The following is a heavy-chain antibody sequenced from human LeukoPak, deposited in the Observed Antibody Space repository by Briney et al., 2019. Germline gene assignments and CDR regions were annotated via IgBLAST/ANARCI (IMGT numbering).Heavy chain of an antibody. CDR3: ARSEYSDYVAGGKVHRVYFDC. V-gene: IGHV3-23*01. CDR2: ISGSGGST. D-gene: IGHD4-11*01. CDR1: GFTFSSYA. J-gene: IGHJ4*02. Sequence: GGSLRLSCAASGFTFSSYAMTWVRQAPGKGLEWVSSISGSGGSTFYADSVKGRFTISRDNFKNMLSLQMNSLRAEDTAVYYCARSEYSDYVAGGKVHRVYFDCWGQGTLVTVSS.